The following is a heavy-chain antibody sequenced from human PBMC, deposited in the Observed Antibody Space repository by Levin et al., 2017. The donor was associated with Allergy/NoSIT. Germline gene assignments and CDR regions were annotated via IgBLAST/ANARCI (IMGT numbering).Heavy chain of an antibody. V-gene: IGHV4-59*01. Sequence: SETLSLTCTVSGGSISSYYWSWIRQRPGKGLEWIGYIYYSGSTNYNPSLKSRVTISVDTSKNQFSLKLSSVTAADTAVYYCAGPGVSDAFDIWGQGTMVTVSS. CDR3: AGPGVSDAFDI. J-gene: IGHJ3*02. CDR2: IYYSGST. D-gene: IGHD3-3*01. CDR1: GGSISSYY.